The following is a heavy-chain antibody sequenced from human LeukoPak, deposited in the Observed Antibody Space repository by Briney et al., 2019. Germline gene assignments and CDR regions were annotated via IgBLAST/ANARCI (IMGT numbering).Heavy chain of an antibody. CDR3: AKDDSGVFGVAD. J-gene: IGHJ4*02. CDR2: ISSSSSYI. CDR1: GFTFSSYS. V-gene: IGHV3-21*01. Sequence: GGSLRLSCAASGFTFSSYSMNWVRQAPGKGLEWVSSISSSSSYIYYADSVKGRFTISRDNSKNTLYLQMNSLRAEDTAVYYCAKDDSGVFGVADWGQGTLVTVSS. D-gene: IGHD3-3*01.